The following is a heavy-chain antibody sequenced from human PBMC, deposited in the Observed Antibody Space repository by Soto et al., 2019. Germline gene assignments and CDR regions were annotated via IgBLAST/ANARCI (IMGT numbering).Heavy chain of an antibody. CDR1: GGSISSYY. V-gene: IGHV4-59*01. Sequence: SETLSLTCTVSGGSISSYYWSWIRQPPGKGLEWIGYIYYSGSTNYNPSLKSRVTISVDTSKNQFSLKLSSVTAADTAVYYCARVRLDYYMDVWGKGTTVTASS. CDR2: IYYSGST. CDR3: ARVRLDYYMDV. J-gene: IGHJ6*03.